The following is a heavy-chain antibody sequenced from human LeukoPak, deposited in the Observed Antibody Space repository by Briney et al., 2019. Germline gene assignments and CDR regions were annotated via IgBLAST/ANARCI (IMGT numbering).Heavy chain of an antibody. CDR3: ATRDY. V-gene: IGHV4-34*01. CDR1: GGSFSNYY. J-gene: IGHJ4*02. CDR2: INHRGGT. Sequence: SEALPLTCVVYGGSFSNYYWSWIRQPPGKGLEWIGEINHRGGTNYNPSLKSRVTIAADTSKNQFSLKLTSVTAADTAVYYCATRDYWGQGTLVTVSS.